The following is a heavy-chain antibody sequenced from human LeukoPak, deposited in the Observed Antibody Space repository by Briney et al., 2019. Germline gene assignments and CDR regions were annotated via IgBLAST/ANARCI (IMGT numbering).Heavy chain of an antibody. Sequence: GGSLRLSCAASGFTFTYFGMHWVRQAPGKGLEWVAFIRFDGSDKYYADSVKGRFTISRDNSNNILYLQMNNLRAEDTAMYYCAKRGQLVHWFDPWGQGTLATVSS. CDR3: AKRGQLVHWFDP. CDR1: GFTFTYFG. V-gene: IGHV3-30*02. J-gene: IGHJ5*02. CDR2: IRFDGSDK. D-gene: IGHD6-13*01.